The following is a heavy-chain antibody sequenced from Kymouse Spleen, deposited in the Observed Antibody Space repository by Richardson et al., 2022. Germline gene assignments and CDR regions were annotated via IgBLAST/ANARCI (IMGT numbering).Heavy chain of an antibody. CDR1: GFTFSGSA. D-gene: IGHD6-13*01. Sequence: EVQLVESGGGLVQPGGSLKLSCAASGFTFSGSAMHWVRQASGKGLEWVGRIRSKANSYATAYAASVKGRFTISRDDSKNTAYLQMNSLKTEDTAVYYCTSIAAAGYYYYGMDVWGQGTTVTVSS. V-gene: IGHV3-73*02. CDR2: IRSKANSYAT. CDR3: TSIAAAGYYYYGMDV. J-gene: IGHJ6*02.